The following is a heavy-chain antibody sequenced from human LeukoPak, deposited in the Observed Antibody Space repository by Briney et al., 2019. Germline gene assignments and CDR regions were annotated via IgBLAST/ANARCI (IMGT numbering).Heavy chain of an antibody. CDR1: GGSFSGYY. J-gene: IGHJ3*02. Sequence: SETLSLTCALYGGSFSGYYWSWVRQPPGKGLEWIGEINHGGSTNYNPSLKSRVTISVDTSKNQFSLKLSSLTAADTAVYYCASDCSSSRCRDAFDIWGQGTMVTVSS. CDR2: INHGGST. V-gene: IGHV4-34*01. CDR3: ASDCSSSRCRDAFDI. D-gene: IGHD2-2*01.